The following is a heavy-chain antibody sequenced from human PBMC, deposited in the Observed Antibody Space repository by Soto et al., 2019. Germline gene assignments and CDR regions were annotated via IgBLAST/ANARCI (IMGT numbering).Heavy chain of an antibody. Sequence: QVHLVQSGAEVKKPGSSVKVSCKASGGTFSTYAISWVRQAPGQGPEWMGGIIPIIGTPNYAQKFQGRVTITADESTTTAYMELSSLKSEDTAIYYCARGRDDYSVRDGLDIWGQGTMVTVS. D-gene: IGHD4-4*01. CDR2: IIPIIGTP. CDR1: GGTFSTYA. J-gene: IGHJ3*02. CDR3: ARGRDDYSVRDGLDI. V-gene: IGHV1-69*01.